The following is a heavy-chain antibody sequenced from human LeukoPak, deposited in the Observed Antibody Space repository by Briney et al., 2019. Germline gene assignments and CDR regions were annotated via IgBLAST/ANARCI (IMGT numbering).Heavy chain of an antibody. Sequence: ASVKVSCKASGYTFTSYGISWERQAPGQGLEWMGWISAYNGNTDYAQKLQGRVTITTDTSTSTAYLELLRLRSDDTAVYYCARERTTILSGRDAFDIWGQGTMVTVSS. V-gene: IGHV1-18*01. D-gene: IGHD3-10*01. CDR3: ARERTTILSGRDAFDI. CDR1: GYTFTSYG. J-gene: IGHJ3*02. CDR2: ISAYNGNT.